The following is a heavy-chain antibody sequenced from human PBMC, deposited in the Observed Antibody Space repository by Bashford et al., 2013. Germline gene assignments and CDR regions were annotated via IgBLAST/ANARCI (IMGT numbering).Heavy chain of an antibody. D-gene: IGHD1-26*01. J-gene: IGHJ4*02. CDR2: ISAYNGNT. CDR3: ARVCFEGPNSGTYVNFDY. CDR1: GYTFTGYY. V-gene: IGHV1-18*04. Sequence: ASVKVSCKASGYTFTGYYMHWVRQAPGQGLEWMGWISAYNGNTGYVQNLQGRVTMTTDTSTSTAYMELRSLRYDDTAVYYCARVCFEGPNSGTYVNFDYWGQGTLVTVSS.